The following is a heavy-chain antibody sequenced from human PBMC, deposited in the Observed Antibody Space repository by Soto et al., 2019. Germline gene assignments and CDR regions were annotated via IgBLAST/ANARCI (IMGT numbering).Heavy chain of an antibody. D-gene: IGHD2-8*01. CDR2: INPNSRRP. V-gene: IGHV1-2*02. Sequence: ASLKVSCKASGYTFTGYYKHWVRKAPGQGLELMGWINPNSRRPNYAQKFQGRVTMTRDTSISTAYMELSRLRSDDTAVYFCARDRGTNGVWHMYCYYGMDVWGQGTTVTVSS. CDR3: ARDRGTNGVWHMYCYYGMDV. CDR1: GYTFTGYY. J-gene: IGHJ6*02.